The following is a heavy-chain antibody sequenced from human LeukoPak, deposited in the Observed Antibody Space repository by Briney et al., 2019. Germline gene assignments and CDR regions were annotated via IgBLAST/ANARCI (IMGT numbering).Heavy chain of an antibody. CDR1: GFTLGDHW. CDR3: ARGGWSLDY. J-gene: IGHJ4*02. CDR2: IKQDGSAK. D-gene: IGHD6-19*01. Sequence: GGSLRLSCEAYGFTLGDHWMTWVRQAPGKGLEWVAYIKQDGSAKDYVDSVKGRFTISRDNSKNSLYLQMNSLRAEDTAVYYCARGGWSLDYWGQGTLVTVSP. V-gene: IGHV3-7*04.